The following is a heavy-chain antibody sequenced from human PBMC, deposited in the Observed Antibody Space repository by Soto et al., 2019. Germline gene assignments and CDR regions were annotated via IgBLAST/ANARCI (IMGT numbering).Heavy chain of an antibody. CDR1: GGSISNHY. CDR3: ARANWYSEY. Sequence: QVQLQESGPGLVKPSETLSLTCTVSGGSISNHYMSWIRQPPGKGLEWIGYIYYNGNTNYNPSLKSRVTMSVDTSKNQTSLKLSSVPPADTAVYYCARANWYSEYWGQGTLVTVSS. D-gene: IGHD7-27*01. J-gene: IGHJ4*02. V-gene: IGHV4-59*11. CDR2: IYYNGNT.